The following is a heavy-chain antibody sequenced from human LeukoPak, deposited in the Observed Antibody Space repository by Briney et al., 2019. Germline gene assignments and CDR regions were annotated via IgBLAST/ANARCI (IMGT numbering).Heavy chain of an antibody. CDR3: ARTTEGGYTYGYFYYYYMDV. J-gene: IGHJ6*03. CDR1: GGSISTSNYY. Sequence: SETLSLTCTVSGGSISTSNYYWGWIRQPPGKGLEWIGNIFYSGSTYYGPSLKSRLTISLDTSRNQFSLKLTSVTAADTAVYYCARTTEGGYTYGYFYYYYMDVWGKGTTVTISS. D-gene: IGHD5-18*01. CDR2: IFYSGST. V-gene: IGHV4-39*07.